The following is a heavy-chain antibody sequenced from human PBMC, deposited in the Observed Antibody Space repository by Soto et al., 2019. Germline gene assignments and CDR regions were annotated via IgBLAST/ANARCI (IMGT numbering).Heavy chain of an antibody. Sequence: SETLSLTCSVSGDSISSGYYWGWIRQSPGKGLEWIGSVYLSGVTYFNPSLKSRVTISVDTSKNQFSLKLNSMTAADTAVYYCARDDRDSTSPTFDYWGQGVLVTVSS. CDR3: ARDDRDSTSPTFDY. CDR2: VYLSGVT. D-gene: IGHD6-6*01. CDR1: GDSISSGYY. V-gene: IGHV4-38-2*02. J-gene: IGHJ4*02.